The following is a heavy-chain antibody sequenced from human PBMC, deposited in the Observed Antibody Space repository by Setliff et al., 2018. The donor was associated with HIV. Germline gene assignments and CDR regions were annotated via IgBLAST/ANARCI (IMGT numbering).Heavy chain of an antibody. J-gene: IGHJ4*02. CDR3: ARSLLPSITVAGTIGY. CDR2: IYNSGST. D-gene: IGHD6-19*01. V-gene: IGHV4-38-2*01. Sequence: SETLSLTCAVSGYSISSGYHWGWIRQPPGKGLEWIGSIYNSGSTYYNPSLKSRVTISVDTSKNHFSLKLSSVTAADTAVYYCARSLLPSITVAGTIGYWGQGSLVTVSS. CDR1: GYSISSGYH.